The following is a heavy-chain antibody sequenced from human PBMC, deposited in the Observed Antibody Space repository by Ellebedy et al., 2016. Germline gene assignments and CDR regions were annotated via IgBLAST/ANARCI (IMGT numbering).Heavy chain of an antibody. V-gene: IGHV1-2*02. CDR3: ARELLFSLNWFNP. Sequence: ASVKVSXXASGYTFTGYYMHWVRQAPGQGLEWMGWINPNSGGTNYAQKFQGRVTMTRDTSISTAYMELSRLRSDDTAVYYCARELLFSLNWFNPWGQGTLVTVSS. CDR1: GYTFTGYY. J-gene: IGHJ5*02. D-gene: IGHD2-2*01. CDR2: INPNSGGT.